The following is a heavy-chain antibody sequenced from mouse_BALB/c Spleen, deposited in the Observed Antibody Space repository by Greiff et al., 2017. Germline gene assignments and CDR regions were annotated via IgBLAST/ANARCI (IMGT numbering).Heavy chain of an antibody. CDR2: ILPGSGST. J-gene: IGHJ4*01. D-gene: IGHD2-1*01. Sequence: VQGVESGAELMKPGASVKISCKATGYTFSSYWIEWVKQRPGHGLEWIGEILPGSGSTNYNEKFKGKATFTADTSSNTAYMQLSSLTSEDSAVYYCARGGNYLYYYAMDYWGQGTSVTVSS. CDR3: ARGGNYLYYYAMDY. CDR1: GYTFSSYW. V-gene: IGHV1-9*01.